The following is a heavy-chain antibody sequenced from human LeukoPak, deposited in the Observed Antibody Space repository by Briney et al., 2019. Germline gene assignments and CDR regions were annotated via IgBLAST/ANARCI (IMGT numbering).Heavy chain of an antibody. CDR3: ATAGGSSGSYPLIY. Sequence: GGSLRLSCAASGFTFSSYAMSWVRQAPGKGLERVSVITGSGGTTFYADSVKGRFTISRDNSKNTVFLQMNSLRAEDTAVYYCATAGGSSGSYPLIYWGQGILVTVSS. D-gene: IGHD6-19*01. V-gene: IGHV3-23*01. J-gene: IGHJ4*02. CDR2: ITGSGGTT. CDR1: GFTFSSYA.